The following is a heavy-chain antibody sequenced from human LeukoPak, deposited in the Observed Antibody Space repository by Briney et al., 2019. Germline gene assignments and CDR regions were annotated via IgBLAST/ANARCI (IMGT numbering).Heavy chain of an antibody. D-gene: IGHD3-10*01. J-gene: IGHJ6*03. CDR3: ARGVPYYYYMDV. CDR1: GFTFSSYS. V-gene: IGHV3-21*01. Sequence: SGGSLRLSCAASGFTFSSYSMSWVRQAPGKGLEWVSSISSSSSYIYYADSVKGRFTISRDNAKNSLYLQMNSLRAEDTAVYYRARGVPYYYYMDVWGKGTTVTISS. CDR2: ISSSSSYI.